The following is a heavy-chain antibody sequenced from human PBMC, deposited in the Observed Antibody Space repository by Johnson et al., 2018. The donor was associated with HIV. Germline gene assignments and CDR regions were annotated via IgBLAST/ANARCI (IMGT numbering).Heavy chain of an antibody. Sequence: VQLVESGGGLIQPGGSLRLSCAASGLTVSSNYMNWVRQAPWKGLEWVSVIYSGGSTYYADSVKGRFTLSRDISKNTLYLQMNGLRAEDTAVYYCARGGHYVWSDAFDVWGQGTVVTVSS. CDR2: IYSGGST. V-gene: IGHV3-53*01. CDR3: ARGGHYVWSDAFDV. D-gene: IGHD3-16*01. J-gene: IGHJ3*01. CDR1: GLTVSSNY.